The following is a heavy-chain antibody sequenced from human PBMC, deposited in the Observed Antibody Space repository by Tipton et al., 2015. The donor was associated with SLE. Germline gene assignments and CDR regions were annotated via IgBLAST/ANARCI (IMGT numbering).Heavy chain of an antibody. J-gene: IGHJ4*02. Sequence: SLRLSFAASGFTFSSYSMNWVRQAPGKGLEWVSSISSSSSYIYYADSVKGLFTISRDNAKNSLYLQMNSLRAEVTAVYYCAREFNGSGLYYIYRGQGALVTVSS. V-gene: IGHV3-21*03. CDR2: ISSSSSYI. D-gene: IGHD3-10*01. CDR1: GFTFSSYS. CDR3: AREFNGSGLYYIY.